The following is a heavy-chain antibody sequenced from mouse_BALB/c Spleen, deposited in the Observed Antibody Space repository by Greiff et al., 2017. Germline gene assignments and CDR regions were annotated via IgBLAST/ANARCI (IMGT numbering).Heavy chain of an antibody. D-gene: IGHD3-1*01. CDR3: AREGQLGLRGAMDY. CDR2: ISDGGSYT. Sequence: EVQLVESGGGLVKPGGSLKLSCAASGFTFSDYYMYWVRQTPEKRLEWVATISDGGSYTYYPDSVKGRFTISRDNAKNNLYLQMSSLKSEDTAMYYCAREGQLGLRGAMDYWGQGTSVTVSS. J-gene: IGHJ4*01. CDR1: GFTFSDYY. V-gene: IGHV5-4*02.